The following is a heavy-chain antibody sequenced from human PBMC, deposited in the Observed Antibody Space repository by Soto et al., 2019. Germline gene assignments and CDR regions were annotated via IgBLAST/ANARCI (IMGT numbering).Heavy chain of an antibody. CDR2: IYYSGTT. V-gene: IGHV4-28*01. Sequence: SETLSLTCAVSGYSISSSNWWGWIRQPPGKGLEWIGYIYYSGTTYYNPSIKSRVTMSVDTPKNQFSLKLTSVTAVDTAVYYCARRKIQGPIDYWGQGTLVTVSS. CDR3: ARRKIQGPIDY. CDR1: GYSISSSNW. J-gene: IGHJ4*02.